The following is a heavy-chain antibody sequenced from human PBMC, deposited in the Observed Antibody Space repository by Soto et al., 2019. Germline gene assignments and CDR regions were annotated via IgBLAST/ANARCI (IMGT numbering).Heavy chain of an antibody. CDR1: GGSISSYY. CDR2: IYYSGST. V-gene: IGHV4-59*08. D-gene: IGHD5-18*01. J-gene: IGHJ4*02. Sequence: QVQLQESGPGLVKPSETLSLTCTVSGGSISSYYWSWIRQPPGKGLEWIGYIYYSGSTNYNPSLXGGVSIXXDTSKNQFSLKRSSVPAADTAVYYCARRYGSCFDYWGQGTLVTVSS. CDR3: ARRYGSCFDY.